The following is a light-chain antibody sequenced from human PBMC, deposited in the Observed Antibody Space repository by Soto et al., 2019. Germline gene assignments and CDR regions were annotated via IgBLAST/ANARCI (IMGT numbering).Light chain of an antibody. CDR1: QSISSSS. CDR3: QQYESSPRT. V-gene: IGKV3-20*01. CDR2: HTS. Sequence: EIVLTQSPATLSVSPGERATLXXRASQSISSSSLAWYQQEPGRAPRXXIYHTSSRATGIPDRFSGRGSGTDFTLTISRLEPEDFAVYYCQQYESSPRTFGQGTKVDIK. J-gene: IGKJ1*01.